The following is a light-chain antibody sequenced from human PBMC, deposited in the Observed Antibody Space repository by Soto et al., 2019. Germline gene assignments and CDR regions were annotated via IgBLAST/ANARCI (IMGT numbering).Light chain of an antibody. Sequence: EIGLTQSPGTLSFSPGERATLSCRASHSVSSSYLAWYQQKPGQAPRLLISGTSSRATGIPDRFSGSGSGTDFTLTISRLEPEDFAMYYCQQYGFSPTWTFGQGTKVDIK. CDR2: GTS. CDR3: QQYGFSPTWT. CDR1: HSVSSSY. J-gene: IGKJ1*01. V-gene: IGKV3-20*01.